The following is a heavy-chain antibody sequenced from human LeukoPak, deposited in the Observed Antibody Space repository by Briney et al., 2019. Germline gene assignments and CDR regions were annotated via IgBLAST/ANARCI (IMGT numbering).Heavy chain of an antibody. CDR2: ISWNSGSI. D-gene: IGHD3-10*01. Sequence: GRSLRLSCAASGFTFDDYAMHWVRQAPGKGLDWLSGISWNSGSIGYADSVKGRFTISRDNAKNSLYLQMNSLRAEHMALYYCARRSGDDAFDIWGQGTMVTVSS. J-gene: IGHJ3*02. CDR1: GFTFDDYA. CDR3: ARRSGDDAFDI. V-gene: IGHV3-9*03.